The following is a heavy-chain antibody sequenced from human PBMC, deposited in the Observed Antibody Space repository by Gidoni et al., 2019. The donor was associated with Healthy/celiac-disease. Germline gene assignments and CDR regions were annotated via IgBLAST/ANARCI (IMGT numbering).Heavy chain of an antibody. CDR2: ISSSSSTI. J-gene: IGHJ4*02. V-gene: IGHV3-48*01. Sequence: EVQLVESGGGLVQPGGSLRLSCAASGFTFRSYSLNWVRQAPGKGLEWVSYISSSSSTIYYADSVKGRFTISRDNAKNSLYLQMNSLRAEDTAVYYCARASWAVGASSMDDYWGQGTLVTVSS. D-gene: IGHD1-26*01. CDR3: ARASWAVGASSMDDY. CDR1: GFTFRSYS.